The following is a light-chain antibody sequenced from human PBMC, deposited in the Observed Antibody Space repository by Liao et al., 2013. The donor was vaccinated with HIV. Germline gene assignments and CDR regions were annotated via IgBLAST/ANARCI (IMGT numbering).Light chain of an antibody. CDR3: QTWDSSSWV. CDR1: NLGDRF. J-gene: IGLJ1*01. V-gene: IGLV3-1*01. Sequence: SYELTQPPSVSVSPGHTANITCSGDNLGDRFSSWYYQKPGQSPVLVIYENSKRPSGIPDRFSASKSENSATLSISGTQPEDEADYYCQTWDSSSWVFGTGTKVTVL. CDR2: ENS.